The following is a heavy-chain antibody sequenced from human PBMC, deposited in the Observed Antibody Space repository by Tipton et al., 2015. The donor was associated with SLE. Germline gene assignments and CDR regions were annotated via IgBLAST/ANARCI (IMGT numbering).Heavy chain of an antibody. CDR3: ARDEGAAASMDV. CDR1: GFTFDDYG. Sequence: SLRLSCAASGFTFDDYGMSWVRQAPGKGLEWVSGINWNGGSTGYADSVKGRFTISRDNAKNSLYLQMNSLRAEDTAVYYCARDEGAAASMDVWGQGTTVTVSS. CDR2: INWNGGST. J-gene: IGHJ6*02. V-gene: IGHV3-20*04. D-gene: IGHD6-13*01.